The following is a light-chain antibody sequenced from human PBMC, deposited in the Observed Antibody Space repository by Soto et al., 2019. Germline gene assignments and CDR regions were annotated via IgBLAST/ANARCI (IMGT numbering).Light chain of an antibody. V-gene: IGKV1-6*01. Sequence: AIQVTQSPSSLSASVGDRVTITCRASQGIVNDLGWYQQKTGKAPKLLIYAASSLQSGVPSRFSGSGSGTALTITISSLQPEDFATYYCLQDYNSPFTFGPGTKVDI. CDR3: LQDYNSPFT. CDR1: QGIVND. J-gene: IGKJ3*01. CDR2: AAS.